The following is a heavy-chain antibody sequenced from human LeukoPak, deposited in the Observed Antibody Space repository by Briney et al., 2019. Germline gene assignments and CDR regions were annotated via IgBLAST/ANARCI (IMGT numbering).Heavy chain of an antibody. CDR3: MRDYMGWFDP. CDR1: GFTFSSYT. Sequence: PGGSLRLSCAASGFTFSSYTMNWVRQAPGKGLEWVSSISGSSNYIYYADSVKGRFTISRDTASNTMHLEMNNLRIEDTAVYYCMRDYMGWFDPWGQGSLVTVSS. D-gene: IGHD3-10*01. CDR2: ISGSSNYI. V-gene: IGHV3-21*01. J-gene: IGHJ5*02.